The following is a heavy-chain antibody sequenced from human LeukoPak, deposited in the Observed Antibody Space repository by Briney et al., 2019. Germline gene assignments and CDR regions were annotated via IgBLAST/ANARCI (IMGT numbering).Heavy chain of an antibody. CDR2: ISGSGSST. Sequence: GGSLRLSCAASGFTFSSYAMSWVRQAPGKGLEWVSAISGSGSSTYYADPVKGRFTISRDNSKNTLSLQMNSLRAEDTAVYCCAKGGSFCDSSGYADYWGQGTLVTVSS. J-gene: IGHJ4*02. CDR3: AKGGSFCDSSGYADY. D-gene: IGHD3-22*01. CDR1: GFTFSSYA. V-gene: IGHV3-23*01.